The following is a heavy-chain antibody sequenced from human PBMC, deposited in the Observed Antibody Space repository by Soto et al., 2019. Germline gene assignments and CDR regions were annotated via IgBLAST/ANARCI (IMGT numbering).Heavy chain of an antibody. CDR2: IYYSGST. V-gene: IGHV4-59*01. Sequence: SETLSLTWTVCGGSMSSYYWIWIRQPPGKGLEWIGYIYYSGSTIYNPSLKSRVTISVDTSKNQFSLKLSSVTAADTAVYYCARYGSGSSVWFDPWGQGTLVT. CDR1: GGSMSSYY. D-gene: IGHD3-10*01. J-gene: IGHJ5*02. CDR3: ARYGSGSSVWFDP.